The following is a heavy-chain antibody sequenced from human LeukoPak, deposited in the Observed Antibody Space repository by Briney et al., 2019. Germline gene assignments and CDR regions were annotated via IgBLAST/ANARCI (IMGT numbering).Heavy chain of an antibody. CDR1: GYTFTSYY. D-gene: IGHD3-22*01. CDR3: AREGYYDSSGYPFDY. CDR2: INPSGGST. Sequence: ASVKVSCKASGYTFTSYYMHWVRQAPGQGLEWMGIINPSGGSTSYAQKFQGSVTMTRDTSTSTVYMELSSLRSEDTAVYYCAREGYYDSSGYPFDYWGQGTLVTVSS. J-gene: IGHJ4*02. V-gene: IGHV1-46*01.